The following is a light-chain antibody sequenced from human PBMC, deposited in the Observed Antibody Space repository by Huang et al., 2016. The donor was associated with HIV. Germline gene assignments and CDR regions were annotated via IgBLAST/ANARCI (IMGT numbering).Light chain of an antibody. CDR3: HQTNSLPYT. Sequence: EIVLTQSPDFQSVTPKEKVTITCRVSQSIGNPLHLYQHKPDQSPKLLIKYASQSFSGVPSRFSGSGSGTDFTLTINSLEAEDSATYYCHQTNSLPYTVGQGTKLEIK. J-gene: IGKJ2*01. CDR2: YAS. CDR1: QSIGNP. V-gene: IGKV6-21*01.